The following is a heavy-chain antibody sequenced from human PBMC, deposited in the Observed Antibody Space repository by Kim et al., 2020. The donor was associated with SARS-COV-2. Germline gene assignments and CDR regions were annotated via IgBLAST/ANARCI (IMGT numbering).Heavy chain of an antibody. Sequence: ASVKVSCKTSGYMFTSHYIHWVRQAPGQGLEWMGWIHPDTDKTHYAQRFQGRVTVTGDTSISTAYMELSSLKSDDTAVYYCARSNGWSHFDNWGQGVPVTVSS. CDR1: GYMFTSHY. D-gene: IGHD6-19*01. CDR2: IHPDTDKT. J-gene: IGHJ4*02. CDR3: ARSNGWSHFDN. V-gene: IGHV1-2*02.